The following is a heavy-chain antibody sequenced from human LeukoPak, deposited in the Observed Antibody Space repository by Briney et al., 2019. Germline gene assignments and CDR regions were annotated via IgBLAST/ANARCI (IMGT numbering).Heavy chain of an antibody. V-gene: IGHV4-39*01. CDR3: ATNPRELTYYYYYMDV. D-gene: IGHD1-26*01. CDR1: GGSVSSNNYY. J-gene: IGHJ6*03. CDR2: IYYSGST. Sequence: SETLSLTCSVSGGSVSSNNYYWGWIRQPPGKGLECIGSIYYSGSTYYNPSLKSRVTISVDTSKNQFSLKLSSVTAADTAVYYCATNPRELTYYYYYMDVWGKGTTVTISS.